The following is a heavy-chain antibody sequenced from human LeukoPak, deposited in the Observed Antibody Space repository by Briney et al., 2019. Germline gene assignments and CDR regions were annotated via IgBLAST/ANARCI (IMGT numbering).Heavy chain of an antibody. Sequence: ASVKVSCKASGYTFTGYYMHWVRQAPGQGLEWMGWISAYNGNTNYAQKLQGRVTMTTDTSTSTAYMELRSLRSDDTAVYYCARDLEDSASYFNWFDPWGQGTLVTVSS. CDR3: ARDLEDSASYFNWFDP. J-gene: IGHJ5*02. D-gene: IGHD3-10*01. CDR1: GYTFTGYY. CDR2: ISAYNGNT. V-gene: IGHV1-18*04.